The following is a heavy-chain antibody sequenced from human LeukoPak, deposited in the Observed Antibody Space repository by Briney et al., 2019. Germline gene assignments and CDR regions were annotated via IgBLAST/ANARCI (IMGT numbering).Heavy chain of an antibody. Sequence: APLRASSKPSGYNSDKFGITWVRQAPRHRLKCMGWINTHNGNTKYAQQYQGRVTMTTDTSTSTVYMELRSLRSDDTAVYFCARDTPQHLKRYDYWGQGTQVTVSS. D-gene: IGHD6-13*01. V-gene: IGHV1-18*01. CDR1: GYNSDKFG. CDR2: INTHNGNT. CDR3: ARDTPQHLKRYDY. J-gene: IGHJ4*02.